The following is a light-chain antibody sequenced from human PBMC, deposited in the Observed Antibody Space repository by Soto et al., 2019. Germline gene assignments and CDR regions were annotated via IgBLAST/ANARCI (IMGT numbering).Light chain of an antibody. CDR3: QQYNSYSLT. CDR2: SAS. Sequence: DIQLTQSPSSLSASVGDSVTITCRASHSIISYLHWYQQKPGKAPKLLIYSASSLQSGVPSRFSGSGSGTEFTLTISSLQPDDFAAYYCQQYNSYSLTFGQGTKVDIK. J-gene: IGKJ1*01. V-gene: IGKV1-5*01. CDR1: HSIISY.